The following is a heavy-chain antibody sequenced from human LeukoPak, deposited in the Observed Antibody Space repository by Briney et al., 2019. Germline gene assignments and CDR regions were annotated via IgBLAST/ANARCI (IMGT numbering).Heavy chain of an antibody. D-gene: IGHD4-11*01. CDR1: GYTFTSYY. CDR3: AKKKTDNSYPSSFDY. Sequence: ASVKVSCKASGYTFTSYYMHWVRQAPGQGLEWMGIINPSGGSTSYAQKFQGRVTMTRDTSTSTVYMELSSLRSEDTAVYYCAKKKTDNSYPSSFDYWGQGTLVTVSS. CDR2: INPSGGST. J-gene: IGHJ4*02. V-gene: IGHV1-46*01.